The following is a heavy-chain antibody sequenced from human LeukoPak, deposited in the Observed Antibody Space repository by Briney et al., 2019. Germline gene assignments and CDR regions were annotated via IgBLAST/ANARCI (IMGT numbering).Heavy chain of an antibody. CDR1: GGSVNNYY. CDR3: TRDRGLYGEVLFDP. D-gene: IGHD3-10*01. V-gene: IGHV4-4*07. Sequence: SETLSLTCTVFGGSVNNYYLSWIRQPAGKGLEWIGRIYGSGSINCNPSLRSRVAMSLDTSKNQFSLKLRSVTAADTAVYYCTRDRGLYGEVLFDPWGQGTLVAVSS. J-gene: IGHJ5*02. CDR2: IYGSGSI.